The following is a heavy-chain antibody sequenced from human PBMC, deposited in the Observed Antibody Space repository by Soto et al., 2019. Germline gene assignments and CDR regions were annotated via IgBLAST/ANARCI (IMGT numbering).Heavy chain of an antibody. Sequence: QITLKESGPTLVKPTQTLTLTCTFSGFSLSTSGVGVGWIRQPPGKALEWLALIYWDDDKRYSPSLKSRLTITKDTFKHPVVLTMTNMDPVYTATYYCAHSSITLVRGVLINFDSWGQGTLVTFSS. CDR2: IYWDDDK. V-gene: IGHV2-5*02. CDR1: GFSLSTSGVG. J-gene: IGHJ4*02. D-gene: IGHD3-10*01. CDR3: AHSSITLVRGVLINFDS.